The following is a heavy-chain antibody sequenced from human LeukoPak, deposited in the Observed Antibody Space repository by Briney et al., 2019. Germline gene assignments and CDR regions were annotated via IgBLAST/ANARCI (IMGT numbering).Heavy chain of an antibody. Sequence: GGSLRLFCVASGFDISYNYVGWVRQAPGKGLEWVSVIHTGGTTHYADSVKGRFTISNDNSNNTVYLQMNSVRVEDTAVYYCARVWFGYFFQWGQGALVTVSS. CDR2: IHTGGTT. D-gene: IGHD3-10*01. V-gene: IGHV3-53*01. CDR1: GFDISYNY. J-gene: IGHJ4*02. CDR3: ARVWFGYFFQ.